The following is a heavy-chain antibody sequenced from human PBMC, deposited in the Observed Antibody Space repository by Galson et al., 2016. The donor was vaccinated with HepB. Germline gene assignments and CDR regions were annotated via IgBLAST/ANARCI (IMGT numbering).Heavy chain of an antibody. CDR3: ARDVGGNYFDL. D-gene: IGHD2-15*01. Sequence: SVKVSCKASGYNFITYGISWVRQAPGQGFEWIAWISSHNGKTKSAENLQGRVAMTRDKSTSTAYMELRNLTSDDPAVYYCARDVGGNYFDLWGQGSLVIVSS. CDR2: ISSHNGKT. J-gene: IGHJ4*02. V-gene: IGHV1-18*01. CDR1: GYNFITYG.